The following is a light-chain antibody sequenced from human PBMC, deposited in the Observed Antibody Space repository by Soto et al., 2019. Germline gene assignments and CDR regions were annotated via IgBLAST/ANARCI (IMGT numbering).Light chain of an antibody. Sequence: DIQLTQSQSSLAASIGDRVTITCRASQGISSYLAWYQQKPGKVPKLLIYTASTLQSGVPTRFSGSGSGTEFTLTISSLQPEDFATYYCQQFSSYPITFGQGTRVEI. CDR1: QGISSY. CDR3: QQFSSYPIT. J-gene: IGKJ5*01. CDR2: TAS. V-gene: IGKV1-9*01.